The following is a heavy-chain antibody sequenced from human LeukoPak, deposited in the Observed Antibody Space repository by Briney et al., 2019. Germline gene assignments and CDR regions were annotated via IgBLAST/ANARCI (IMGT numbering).Heavy chain of an antibody. Sequence: SETLSLTCTVSGGSISGYYWSWIRQPPGKGLEWIGYISYTGSTKYNPSLESRVTISVDTSKKQCAPILSPVTAADTAVYYCAREGDYDSGGYSTFDYWGQGTLVTVSS. CDR3: AREGDYDSGGYSTFDY. J-gene: IGHJ4*02. D-gene: IGHD3-22*01. V-gene: IGHV4-59*01. CDR1: GGSISGYY. CDR2: ISYTGST.